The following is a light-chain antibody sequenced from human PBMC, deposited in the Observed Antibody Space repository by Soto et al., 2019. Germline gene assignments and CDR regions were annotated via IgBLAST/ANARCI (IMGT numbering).Light chain of an antibody. CDR1: QSISSY. CDR3: QQSYNTPFT. CDR2: AAS. J-gene: IGKJ3*01. V-gene: IGKV1-39*01. Sequence: DIQMTQSPSSLSASVGDRVTITCRASQSISSYLNWYQQKPGKAPKVLIYAASSLQSTVPSRFSGSGSGTDFTLTISSLQPEDFATYYCQQSYNTPFTFGPGTKVDIK.